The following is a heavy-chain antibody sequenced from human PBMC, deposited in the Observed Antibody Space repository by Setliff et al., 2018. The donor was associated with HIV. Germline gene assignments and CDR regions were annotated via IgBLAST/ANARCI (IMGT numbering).Heavy chain of an antibody. J-gene: IGHJ5*02. CDR3: ARGRAEYVAVAVMGSWFDP. CDR2: IYYSEST. D-gene: IGHD6-19*01. V-gene: IGHV4-59*11. CDR1: GYSIRSHY. Sequence: SETLSLTCIVSGYSIRSHYWSWIRQPPGKGLEWIGNIYYSESTTYNPSLKSRVTISVDTSKNQFSLKLSSVTAADTAVYYCARGRAEYVAVAVMGSWFDPWGQGTLVTVSS.